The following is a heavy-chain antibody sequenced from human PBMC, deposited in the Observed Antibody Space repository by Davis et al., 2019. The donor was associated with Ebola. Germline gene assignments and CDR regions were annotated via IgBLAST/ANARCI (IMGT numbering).Heavy chain of an antibody. J-gene: IGHJ4*02. CDR3: ARDTWYSGDDNGGD. CDR1: GFTFSSYW. Sequence: GESLKISCAASGFTFSSYWMSWVRQAPGKGLEWVALTWYDGSRQYYADSVKGRFTVSRDNSRNILYLQMNSLRAEDTAVYYCARDTWYSGDDNGGDWGQGTLVTVSS. CDR2: TWYDGSRQ. V-gene: IGHV3-33*08. D-gene: IGHD1-26*01.